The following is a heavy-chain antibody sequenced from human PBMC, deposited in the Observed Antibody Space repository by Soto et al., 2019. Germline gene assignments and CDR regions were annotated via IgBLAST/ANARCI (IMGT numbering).Heavy chain of an antibody. CDR2: IYWDDDK. CDR3: EHRRGYSYGLYYYSGIDV. D-gene: IGHD5-18*01. CDR1: GFSLSTSGVG. V-gene: IGHV2-5*02. Sequence: SGPTLVNPTQTLTLTCTFSGFSLSTSGVGVGWIRQPPGKALEWLALIYWDDDKRYSPSLKSRLTITKDTSKNQVVLTMTNMDPVDTATYYGEHRRGYSYGLYYYSGIDVWGQGTTVTVSS. J-gene: IGHJ6*02.